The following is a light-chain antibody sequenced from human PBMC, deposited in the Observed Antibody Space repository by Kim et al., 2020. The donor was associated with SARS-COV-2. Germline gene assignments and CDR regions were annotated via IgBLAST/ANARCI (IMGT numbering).Light chain of an antibody. Sequence: PEGTVPPAFCVGSGSVSPSYYPSWYQQTPGQAPRTLIYNTNTRSSGVPDRFSGSILGNKAALTITGAQADDESDYYCVLYIGNGKVFGGGTKLTVL. CDR1: SGSVSPSYY. CDR3: VLYIGNGKV. V-gene: IGLV8-61*01. CDR2: NTN. J-gene: IGLJ3*02.